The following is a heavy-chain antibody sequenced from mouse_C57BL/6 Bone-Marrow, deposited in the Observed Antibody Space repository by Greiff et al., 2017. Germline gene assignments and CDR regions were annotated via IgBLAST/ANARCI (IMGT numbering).Heavy chain of an antibody. V-gene: IGHV1-20*01. CDR3: ARGDYGSSLFAY. CDR1: GYSFTGYF. J-gene: IGHJ3*01. Sequence: VQLKQSGPELVKPGDSVKISCKASGYSFTGYFMNWVMQSHGKSLEWIGRINPYNGDTFYNQKFKGKATLTVDKSSSTAHMELRSLTSEDSAVYYCARGDYGSSLFAYWGQGTLVTVSA. D-gene: IGHD1-1*01. CDR2: INPYNGDT.